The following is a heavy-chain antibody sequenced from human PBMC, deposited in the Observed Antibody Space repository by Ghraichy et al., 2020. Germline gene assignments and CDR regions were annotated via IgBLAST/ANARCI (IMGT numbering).Heavy chain of an antibody. V-gene: IGHV4-39*01. J-gene: IGHJ4*02. CDR2: IYYSGSA. CDR3: ARGLLGYCSSISCYGFDD. Sequence: ESLNISCTVSGGSISNSSYYWGWIRQPPGKGLEWIGSIYYSGSAYYNPSLKSRVTISVDTPRNPFSLNLRSVTAADTAIYYCARGLLGYCSSISCYGFDDWGQGPLVTVSS. D-gene: IGHD2-2*01. CDR1: GGSISNSSYY.